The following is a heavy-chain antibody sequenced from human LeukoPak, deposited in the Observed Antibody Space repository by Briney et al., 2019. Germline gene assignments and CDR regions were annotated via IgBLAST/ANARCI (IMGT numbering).Heavy chain of an antibody. Sequence: SVKVSCKASGGTFISYAISWVRQAPGQGLEWMGGIIPIFGTANYAQKFQGRVTITADESTSTAYMELSSLRSEDTAVYYCARVLMGYCSSTSCYGVGYYYYGMDVWGQGTTVTVSS. D-gene: IGHD2-2*01. CDR3: ARVLMGYCSSTSCYGVGYYYYGMDV. V-gene: IGHV1-69*13. CDR2: IIPIFGTA. J-gene: IGHJ6*02. CDR1: GGTFISYA.